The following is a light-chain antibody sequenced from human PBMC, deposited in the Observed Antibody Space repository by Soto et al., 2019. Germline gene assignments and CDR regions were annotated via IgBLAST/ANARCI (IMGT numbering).Light chain of an antibody. V-gene: IGLV1-44*01. Sequence: QSVLTQPPSASGTPGQRVTISCSGSSANIGSNTVNWYQQLPGTAPKILIYSNNQRPSGVPDRFSGSKSGTSASLAISGLQSEDEADYYCAAWDDSLNGPVVGGGTKLTVL. J-gene: IGLJ2*01. CDR3: AAWDDSLNGPV. CDR1: SANIGSNT. CDR2: SNN.